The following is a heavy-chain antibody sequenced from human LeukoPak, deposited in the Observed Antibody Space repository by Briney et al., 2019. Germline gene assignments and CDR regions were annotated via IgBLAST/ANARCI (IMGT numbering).Heavy chain of an antibody. V-gene: IGHV3-64*01. Sequence: TGGSLRLSCAASGFTFSNYAMHWVRQAPGRGLECVSGVSGNGGNTYYANSVKGRFTISRDNSKNTLYLQMGSLRVEDMAVYYCAKAIAAAGHYYYYYGMDVWGQGTTVTVSS. CDR1: GFTFSNYA. CDR3: AKAIAAAGHYYYYYGMDV. J-gene: IGHJ6*02. D-gene: IGHD6-13*01. CDR2: VSGNGGNT.